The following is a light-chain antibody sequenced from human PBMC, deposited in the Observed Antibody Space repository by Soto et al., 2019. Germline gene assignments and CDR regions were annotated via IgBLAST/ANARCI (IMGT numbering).Light chain of an antibody. CDR1: QSFNSN. J-gene: IGKJ1*01. CDR3: QQYNTWPRT. CDR2: GPS. V-gene: IGKV3-15*01. Sequence: EIVMTQSPATLSVSPGERATLSCRASQSFNSNLAWYQQKPGQAPRLLIYGPSTRATGIPARFNGSGSGTELTLTISSLQSEDFAVYYCQQYNTWPRTFGPGTKVEIK.